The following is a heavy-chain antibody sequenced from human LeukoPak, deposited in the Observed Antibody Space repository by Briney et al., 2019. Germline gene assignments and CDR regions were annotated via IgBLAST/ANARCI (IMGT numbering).Heavy chain of an antibody. D-gene: IGHD2-21*02. CDR1: GYTFTSYG. CDR3: ARDSYVRRNCGGDCRHAFDI. J-gene: IGHJ3*02. Sequence: GASVKVSCKASGYTFTSYGISWVRQAPGQGLEWMGIINPSGGSTSYAQKFQGRVTMTRDTSTSTVYMELSSLRSEDTAVYYCARDSYVRRNCGGDCRHAFDIWGQGTMVTVSS. CDR2: INPSGGST. V-gene: IGHV1-46*01.